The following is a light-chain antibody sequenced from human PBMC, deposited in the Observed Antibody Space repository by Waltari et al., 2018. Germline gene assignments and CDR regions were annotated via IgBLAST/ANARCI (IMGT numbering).Light chain of an antibody. CDR3: NSRDSSGNHVV. J-gene: IGLJ2*01. CDR2: GKN. CDR1: SLRSYY. Sequence: SSELTQDPAVSVALGQTVRITCQGDSLRSYYASWYQQKPGQAPVLVIYGKNNRTSGIPDRFSRSSSGNTASLTITGAQAEDEADYYCNSRDSSGNHVVFGGGTKLTVL. V-gene: IGLV3-19*01.